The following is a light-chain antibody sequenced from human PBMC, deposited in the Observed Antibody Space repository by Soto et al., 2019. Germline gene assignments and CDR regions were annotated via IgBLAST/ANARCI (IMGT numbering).Light chain of an antibody. V-gene: IGKV3-20*01. J-gene: IGKJ2*01. CDR2: GAS. CDR1: QSVRSNY. CDR3: QQYGGSPYT. Sequence: EIVLTQSPGTLSLSPGERATLSCRASQSVRSNYLAWYQQKPGQAPRLLIYGASSRATGIPDRFSGTGSGTDFTLTISRLEPEDFAVDYCQQYGGSPYTFGQGTKLEI.